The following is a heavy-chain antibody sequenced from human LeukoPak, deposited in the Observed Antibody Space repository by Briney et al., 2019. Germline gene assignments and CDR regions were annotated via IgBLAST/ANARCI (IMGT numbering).Heavy chain of an antibody. CDR3: ARGRDGSGYKGGIYYGMDV. CDR1: GGSISSGDYY. V-gene: IGHV4-30-4*01. CDR2: IYYSGIT. J-gene: IGHJ6*02. Sequence: SETLSLTCTVSGGSISSGDYYWSWIRQPPGKGLEWIGYIYYSGITYYNPSLKCRLTVSVDTSNNQFSLRLSSVTAADTAVYYCARGRDGSGYKGGIYYGMDVWGQGTTVTVSS. D-gene: IGHD3-10*01.